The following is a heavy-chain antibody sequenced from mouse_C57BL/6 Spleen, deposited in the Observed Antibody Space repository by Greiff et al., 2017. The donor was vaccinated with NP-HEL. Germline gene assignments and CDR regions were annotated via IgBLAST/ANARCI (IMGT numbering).Heavy chain of an antibody. CDR3: ARPPLYYDYDGAFAY. CDR1: GYTFTDYY. V-gene: IGHV1-26*01. Sequence: VQLQQSGPELVKPGASVKISCKASGYTFTDYYMNWVKQSHGKSLEWIGDINPNNGGTSYNQKFKGKATLTVDKSSSTAYMELRSLTSEDSAVYYCARPPLYYDYDGAFAYWGQGTLVTVSA. J-gene: IGHJ3*01. CDR2: INPNNGGT. D-gene: IGHD2-4*01.